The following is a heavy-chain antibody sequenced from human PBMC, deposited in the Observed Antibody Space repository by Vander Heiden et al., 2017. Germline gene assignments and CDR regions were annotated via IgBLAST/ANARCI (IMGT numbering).Heavy chain of an antibody. CDR3: AKLAQYRSSPRSFGMDV. CDR1: GFTFRSYA. Sequence: EVQLLESGGGLVQPGGSLRLSCAASGFTFRSYATRSVRQARGKGLEWGSGISNTGGSTYYADSVKGRFTISRDNAKNTLYLQMNGLRAEDTAVYYCAKLAQYRSSPRSFGMDVWGQGTTVTVSS. V-gene: IGHV3-23*01. CDR2: ISNTGGST. J-gene: IGHJ6*02. D-gene: IGHD6-6*01.